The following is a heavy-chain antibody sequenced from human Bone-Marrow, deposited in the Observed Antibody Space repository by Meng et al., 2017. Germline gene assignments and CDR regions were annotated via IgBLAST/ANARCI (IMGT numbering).Heavy chain of an antibody. D-gene: IGHD4-23*01. Sequence: GESLKISCAASGFTFSNAWMTWVRQAPGKGLEWIGRMKSNVDGGTVDYAAAVKGRFFISRDDSENTFYLQMNSLKTEDTAVYYCMADASTVAPHYYYGMDIWGQGTTVTVSS. CDR3: MADASTVAPHYYYGMDI. V-gene: IGHV3-15*01. J-gene: IGHJ6*02. CDR2: MKSNVDGGTV. CDR1: GFTFSNAW.